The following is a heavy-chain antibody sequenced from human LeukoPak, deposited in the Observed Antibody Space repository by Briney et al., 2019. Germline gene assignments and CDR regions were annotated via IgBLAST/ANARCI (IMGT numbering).Heavy chain of an antibody. CDR2: IYYSGST. CDR3: ARDAGDDYYYYGMDV. Sequence: SETLSLTCAVYGGSFSGYYWSWIRQPPGKGLEWIGYIYYSGSTNYNPSLKSRVTISVDTSKNQFSLKLSSVTAADTAVYYCARDAGDDYYYYGMDVWGQGTTVTVSS. J-gene: IGHJ6*02. V-gene: IGHV4-59*01. D-gene: IGHD3-10*01. CDR1: GGSFSGYY.